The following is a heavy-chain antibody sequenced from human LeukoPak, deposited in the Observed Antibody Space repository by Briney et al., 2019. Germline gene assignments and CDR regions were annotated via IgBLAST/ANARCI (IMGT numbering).Heavy chain of an antibody. V-gene: IGHV4-39*01. CDR1: GGSISSGGYY. CDR3: ARHRNGFFYYYYMDV. J-gene: IGHJ6*03. CDR2: INYSGFT. D-gene: IGHD3-3*01. Sequence: KPSETLSLTCTVSGGSISSGGYYWGWIRQSPGKGLEWIGHINYSGFTYYSPSLKSRVTLSVGTSKNQVSLKLSSVTAADTATYYCARHRNGFFYYYYMDVWGEGTTVTVSS.